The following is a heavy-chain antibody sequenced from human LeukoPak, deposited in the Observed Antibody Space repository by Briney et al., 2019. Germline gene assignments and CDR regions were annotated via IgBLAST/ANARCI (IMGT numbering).Heavy chain of an antibody. CDR3: ARLSGYHFDY. CDR2: INPSGRT. Sequence: SETLSLTCGVYSGSLSDKYWSWIRQPPGKGLEWIEEINPSGRTNYNPSLKSRVTMSIDTSKNQFSLKLSSVTAADTAVYYCARLSGYHFDYWGQGALVTVSS. V-gene: IGHV4-34*01. D-gene: IGHD5-12*01. CDR1: SGSLSDKY. J-gene: IGHJ4*02.